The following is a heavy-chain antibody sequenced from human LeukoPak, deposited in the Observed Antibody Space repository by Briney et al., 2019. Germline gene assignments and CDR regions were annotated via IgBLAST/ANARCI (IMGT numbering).Heavy chain of an antibody. V-gene: IGHV4-59*01. CDR1: GGSISSYY. CDR2: IYFSGST. Sequence: PSETLSLTCTVSGGSISSYYWSWIRQPPGKGLEWIGYIYFSGSTNYNPSLTSRVTISVDTSKNQFSRKLSSVTAADTAVYYCARALGCSSTSCYEYNWFDPWGQGTLVTVSS. J-gene: IGHJ5*02. CDR3: ARALGCSSTSCYEYNWFDP. D-gene: IGHD2-2*01.